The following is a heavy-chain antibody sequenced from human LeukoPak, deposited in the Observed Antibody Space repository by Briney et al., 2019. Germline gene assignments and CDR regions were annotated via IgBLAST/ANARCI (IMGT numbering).Heavy chain of an antibody. CDR1: GYTFTNYG. CDR3: ARDIAVTNFDY. J-gene: IGHJ4*02. Sequence: ASVKVSCNASGYTFTNYGISWVRQAPGQGLEWMGWISAYNGNTDYAQNLQGRVTLTTDTSTSTAYMELRSLRSDDTAVYYCARDIAVTNFDYWGQGTLVTVSS. V-gene: IGHV1-18*01. D-gene: IGHD4-17*01. CDR2: ISAYNGNT.